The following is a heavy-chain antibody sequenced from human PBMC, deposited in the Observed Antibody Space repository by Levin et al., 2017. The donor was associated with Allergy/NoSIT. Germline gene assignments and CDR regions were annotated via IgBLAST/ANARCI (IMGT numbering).Heavy chain of an antibody. CDR1: GFTYRSYA. V-gene: IGHV3-30*03. J-gene: IGHJ6*02. D-gene: IGHD4-17*01. CDR2: ISYDGSNK. CDR3: ARPAAVTTVSKRRWLAYHGLDV. Sequence: GESLKISCKLPGFTYRSYAMHWVRQAPGKGLEWVAVISYDGSNKYYGDSVRGRFSISRDNSKNILHLEMTSVRPEDTAVYFCARPAAVTTVSKRRWLAYHGLDVWGQGTTVTVFS.